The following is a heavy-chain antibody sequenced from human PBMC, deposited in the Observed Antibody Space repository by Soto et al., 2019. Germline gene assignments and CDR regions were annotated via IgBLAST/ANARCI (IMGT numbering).Heavy chain of an antibody. D-gene: IGHD5-18*01. CDR2: INPNSGGT. CDR3: ARKEGPASWIQLWPGYVY. V-gene: IGHV1-2*02. J-gene: IGHJ4*02. CDR1: GYTFTGYY. Sequence: ASVKVSCKASGYTFTGYYMHWVRQAPGQGLEWMGWINPNSGGTNYAQKFQGRVTMTRDTSISTAYMELSRLRSDDTAVYYCARKEGPASWIQLWPGYVYWGQGTLVTVSS.